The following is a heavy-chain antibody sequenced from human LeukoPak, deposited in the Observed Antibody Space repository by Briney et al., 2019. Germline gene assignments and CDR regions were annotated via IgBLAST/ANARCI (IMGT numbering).Heavy chain of an antibody. Sequence: PSETLSLTCTVSGGSISSGGYYWSWIRQHPGKGLEWIGYIYYSGSTYYNPSLKSRVTISVDTSKNQFSLYLSSVTAADTAVFYCAATIVLERGAPKRIDHWGQGTLVTVSS. CDR2: IYYSGST. CDR3: AATIVLERGAPKRIDH. V-gene: IGHV4-31*03. J-gene: IGHJ4*02. D-gene: IGHD2-2*01. CDR1: GGSISSGGYY.